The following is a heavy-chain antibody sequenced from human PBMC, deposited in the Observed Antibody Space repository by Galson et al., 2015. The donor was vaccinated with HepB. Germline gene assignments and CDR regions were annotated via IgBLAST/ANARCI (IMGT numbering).Heavy chain of an antibody. D-gene: IGHD6-19*01. V-gene: IGHV3-74*01. J-gene: IGHJ4*02. CDR1: GFTLSSYW. CDR3: ARSGYSSGWFDY. CDR2: INSDGSST. Sequence: SLRLSCAASGFTLSSYWMHWVRLAPGKGPAWVSRINSDGSSTNSADYADSVKGRFTISRDNAKNTLYLQMKSLSAEDTAVYFCARSGYSSGWFDYWGQGTLVTVSS.